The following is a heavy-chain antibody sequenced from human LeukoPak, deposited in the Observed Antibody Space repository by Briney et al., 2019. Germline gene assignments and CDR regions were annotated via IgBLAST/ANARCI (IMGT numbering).Heavy chain of an antibody. D-gene: IGHD3-22*01. CDR2: VSGSGGST. V-gene: IGHV3-23*01. Sequence: PGGSLRLSCAASGFTFSSYAMSWVRQAPGKGLEWVSAVSGSGGSTYYADSVKGRFTISRDNSKNTLYLQMNSLRAEDTAVYYCAAAPYYYDSSGSDYWGQGTLVTVSS. J-gene: IGHJ4*02. CDR1: GFTFSSYA. CDR3: AAAPYYYDSSGSDY.